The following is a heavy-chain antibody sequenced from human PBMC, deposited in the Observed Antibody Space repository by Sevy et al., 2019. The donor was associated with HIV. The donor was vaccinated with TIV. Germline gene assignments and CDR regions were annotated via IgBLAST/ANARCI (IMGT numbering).Heavy chain of an antibody. CDR1: GGSISGYY. Sequence: SETLSLTCTVSGGSISGYYWSWIRQPPGKGLEWIGYISYSGSTNYNPSLKSRVTISVDTSKNEFSLKLSSVTAADTAVYYCASNRVITGTFDYWGQGTLVTVSS. D-gene: IGHD1-20*01. J-gene: IGHJ4*02. CDR2: ISYSGST. V-gene: IGHV4-59*01. CDR3: ASNRVITGTFDY.